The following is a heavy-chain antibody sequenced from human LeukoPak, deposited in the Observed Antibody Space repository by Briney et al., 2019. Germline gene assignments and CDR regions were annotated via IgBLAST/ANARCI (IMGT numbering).Heavy chain of an antibody. CDR2: IRYDGSNK. D-gene: IGHD3-9*01. J-gene: IGHJ6*02. Sequence: GGSLRLSCAASGFTFSSYGMHWVRQAPGKGLEWVAFIRYDGSNKYYAGSVKGRFTISRDNSKNTLYLQMNSLRAEDTAVYYCTKDLYSDILTGYGSDYYGMDVWGQGTTVTVSS. CDR3: TKDLYSDILTGYGSDYYGMDV. V-gene: IGHV3-30*02. CDR1: GFTFSSYG.